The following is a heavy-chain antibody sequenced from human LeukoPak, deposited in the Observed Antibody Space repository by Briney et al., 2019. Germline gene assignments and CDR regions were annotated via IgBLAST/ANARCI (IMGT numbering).Heavy chain of an antibody. D-gene: IGHD3-10*01. V-gene: IGHV1-69-2*01. CDR1: GYTFTDYY. CDR2: VDPEDGET. CDR3: ARVEGYGSGDYFDY. Sequence: ASVKISCKVSGYTFTDYYMHWVQQAPGKGLEWMGLVDPEDGETIYAEKFQGRVTITADTSTDTAYMELSSLRSENTAVYYCARVEGYGSGDYFDYWGQGTLVTVSS. J-gene: IGHJ4*02.